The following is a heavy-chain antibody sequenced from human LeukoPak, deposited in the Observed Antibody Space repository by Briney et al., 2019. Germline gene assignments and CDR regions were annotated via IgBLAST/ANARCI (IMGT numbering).Heavy chain of an antibody. Sequence: GRSLRLSCAASGFTFSSYAMHWVRQAPGKGLEWVAVISYDGSNKYYADSVKGRFTISRDNSKNTLYLQMNSLRAEDTAVYYCARDSRGKSRGAFDIWGQGTMVTVSS. V-gene: IGHV3-30-3*01. CDR3: ARDSRGKSRGAFDI. CDR1: GFTFSSYA. J-gene: IGHJ3*02. CDR2: ISYDGSNK.